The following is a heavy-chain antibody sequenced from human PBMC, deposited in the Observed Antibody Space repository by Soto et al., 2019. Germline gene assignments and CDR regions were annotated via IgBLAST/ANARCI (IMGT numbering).Heavy chain of an antibody. D-gene: IGHD5-18*01. Sequence: EVQLLESGGGLVQPGGSLRLSCAASGFTFSSYAMSWVRHAPGKGLEWVSAISGSGGSTYYADSVKGRVTISRDNSKNTLYLQMNSLRAEDTAVYYCAKDGGYSYGYSPRYYYGMDVWGQGTTVTVSS. V-gene: IGHV3-23*01. J-gene: IGHJ6*01. CDR3: AKDGGYSYGYSPRYYYGMDV. CDR1: GFTFSSYA. CDR2: ISGSGGST.